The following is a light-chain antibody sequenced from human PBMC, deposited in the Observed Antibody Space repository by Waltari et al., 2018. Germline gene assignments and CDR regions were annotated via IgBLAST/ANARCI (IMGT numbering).Light chain of an antibody. CDR2: DAF. CDR1: QSVSSF. Sequence: EIVLTQSPATLSLSPGERATLSCRASQSVSSFLGWYQQKPGQAPRLLIYDAFNRATGIPARFSGSGSGTDFTLTISSLEPEDFAIYYCQQRINWPHTFGQGTKLEIK. CDR3: QQRINWPHT. V-gene: IGKV3-11*01. J-gene: IGKJ2*01.